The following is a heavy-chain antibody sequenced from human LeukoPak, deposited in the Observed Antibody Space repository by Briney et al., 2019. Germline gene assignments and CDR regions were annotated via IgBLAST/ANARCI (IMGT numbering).Heavy chain of an antibody. V-gene: IGHV3-23*01. Sequence: GGSLRLSCAASGFTFSSYAMSWVRQAPGEGLEWVSAISGSGGSTYCADSVNGRFTISRDNSKNTLYLQMNSLRAEDTAVYYCAKNVISSYGSGSYYTLDYWGQGTLVTVSS. J-gene: IGHJ4*02. CDR2: ISGSGGST. CDR3: AKNVISSYGSGSYYTLDY. CDR1: GFTFSSYA. D-gene: IGHD3-10*01.